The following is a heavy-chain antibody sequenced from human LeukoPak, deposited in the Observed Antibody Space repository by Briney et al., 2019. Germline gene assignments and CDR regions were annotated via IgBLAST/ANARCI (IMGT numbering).Heavy chain of an antibody. CDR3: ARDCSSTSCSQK. J-gene: IGHJ4*02. D-gene: IGHD2-2*01. V-gene: IGHV1-8*01. Sequence: ASVKVSCKASGYTFTSYDINWVRQATGQGLEWMGWMNPNSGNTGYAQKFQGRVTMTRNTSISTAYMELSSLRSEDTAVYYCARDCSSTSCSQKWGQGALVTVSS. CDR2: MNPNSGNT. CDR1: GYTFTSYD.